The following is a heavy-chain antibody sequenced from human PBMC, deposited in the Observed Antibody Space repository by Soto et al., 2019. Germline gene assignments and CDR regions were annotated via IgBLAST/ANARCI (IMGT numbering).Heavy chain of an antibody. CDR1: GYTLTELS. CDR3: ATVRYGYIDSGGSMYYFDY. V-gene: IGHV1-24*01. D-gene: IGHD2-15*01. CDR2: FDPEDGET. Sequence: GASVKVSCKVSGYTLTELSMHWVRQAPGKGLEWMGGFDPEDGETIYAQKFQGRVTMTEDTSTDTAYMELSSLRSEDTAVYYCATVRYGYIDSGGSMYYFDYWGQGTLVTVSS. J-gene: IGHJ4*02.